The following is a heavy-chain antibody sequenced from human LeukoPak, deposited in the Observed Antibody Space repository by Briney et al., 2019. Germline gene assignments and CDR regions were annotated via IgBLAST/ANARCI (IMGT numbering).Heavy chain of an antibody. D-gene: IGHD3-10*01. CDR1: GGTFSSYA. CDR3: ASQWFGELLGYYYYGMDA. V-gene: IGHV1-69*13. Sequence: GASVKVSCKASGGTFSSYAISWVRQAPGQGLEWMGGIIPIFGTANYAQKFQGRVTITADESTSTAYMELSSLRSEDTAVYYCASQWFGELLGYYYYGMDAWGQGTTVTVSS. J-gene: IGHJ6*02. CDR2: IIPIFGTA.